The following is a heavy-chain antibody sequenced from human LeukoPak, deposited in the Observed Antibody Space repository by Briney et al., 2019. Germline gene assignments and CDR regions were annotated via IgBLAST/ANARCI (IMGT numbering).Heavy chain of an antibody. Sequence: SETLSLTCTVSDGSISSGSYYWTWIRQPAGKGLEWIGRIYTRGGTTYNPSLKSRVTISIDTSKNQFSLKLSSVTAADTAVYYCARVMSIAARNNYYYYYMDVWGKGTTVTVSS. D-gene: IGHD6-6*01. V-gene: IGHV4-61*02. CDR1: DGSISSGSYY. CDR3: ARVMSIAARNNYYYYYMDV. J-gene: IGHJ6*03. CDR2: IYTRGGT.